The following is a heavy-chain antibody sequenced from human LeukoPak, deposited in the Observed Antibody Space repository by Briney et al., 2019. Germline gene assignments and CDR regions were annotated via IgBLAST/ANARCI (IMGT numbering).Heavy chain of an antibody. Sequence: SETLSLTCAVSRGSISSYYWSWIRQSPGKGLEWIGYIYYGGSTNYNPSLKSRATISLDTSKNQFSLRRSSVTGVDTAVYYCASLGGLGSLNFGYWGQGALVTVSS. CDR3: ASLGGLGSLNFGY. CDR1: RGSISSYY. D-gene: IGHD3-10*01. J-gene: IGHJ4*02. CDR2: IYYGGST. V-gene: IGHV4-59*01.